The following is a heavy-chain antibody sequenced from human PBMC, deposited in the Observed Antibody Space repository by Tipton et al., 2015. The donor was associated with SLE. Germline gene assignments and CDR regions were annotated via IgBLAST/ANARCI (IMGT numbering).Heavy chain of an antibody. D-gene: IGHD4-17*01. Sequence: TLSLTCAVSGGSIRSSNWWSWVRQPPGKGLEWIGEIDHSGSTNSNPSLESRVSMSVDKSKNQFSLKLSSVTVADTAVYYCAKDYNYDNADYNWGQGKLVIVSS. J-gene: IGHJ4*02. CDR1: GGSIRSSNW. CDR2: IDHSGST. CDR3: AKDYNYDNADYN. V-gene: IGHV4-4*02.